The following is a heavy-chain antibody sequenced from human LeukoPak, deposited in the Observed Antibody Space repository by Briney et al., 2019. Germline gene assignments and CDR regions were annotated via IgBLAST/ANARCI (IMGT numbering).Heavy chain of an antibody. CDR2: ISGSGDSA. D-gene: IGHD3-10*01. Sequence: GGSLRLSCAASGFTFSNYALSWVRQAPGKGLEWVSLISGSGDSAYYADSVKGRFTISRDNSKNTLYLQMNSLRAEDTAVYYCAAGDGSGSYSIWAFDFWGQGTLVTVSS. J-gene: IGHJ4*02. CDR3: AAGDGSGSYSIWAFDF. CDR1: GFTFSNYA. V-gene: IGHV3-23*01.